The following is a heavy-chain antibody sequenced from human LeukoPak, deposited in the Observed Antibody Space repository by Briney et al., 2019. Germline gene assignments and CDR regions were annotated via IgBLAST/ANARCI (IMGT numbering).Heavy chain of an antibody. Sequence: ASVKVSCKASGGTFSSYAISWVRQAPGQGLEWMGWINPNSGGTNYAQKFQGRVTMTRDTSISTAYMELSRLRSDDTAVYYCARSLHISAPFDVWGQGTLVTVSS. CDR1: GGTFSSYA. D-gene: IGHD2-21*01. CDR2: INPNSGGT. V-gene: IGHV1-2*02. CDR3: ARSLHISAPFDV. J-gene: IGHJ4*02.